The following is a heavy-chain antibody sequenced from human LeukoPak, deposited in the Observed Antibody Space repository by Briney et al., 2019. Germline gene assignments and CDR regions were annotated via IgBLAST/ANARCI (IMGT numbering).Heavy chain of an antibody. CDR1: GDSVSRNSVV. D-gene: IGHD1-14*01. Sequence: SQTLSLTCAISGDSVSRNSVVWNWVRQSPSRGLEWLGRTYYESKWYIDYAESLKSRMSVNSDTSKNQLSLQLSSVSPEDTAVYYCVRGYHRGGLDVWGQGTTVIVSS. CDR2: TYYESKWYI. J-gene: IGHJ6*02. CDR3: VRGYHRGGLDV. V-gene: IGHV6-1*01.